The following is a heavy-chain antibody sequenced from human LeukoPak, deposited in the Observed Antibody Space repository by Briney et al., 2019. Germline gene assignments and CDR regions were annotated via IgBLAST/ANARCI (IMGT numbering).Heavy chain of an antibody. Sequence: PGGSLRLSCAASGFTFSSYWMHWVRQAPGKGLVWVSLINSDGSSTRDADSVKGRFTISRDNAKNTLYLQMNSLRAEDTAVYYCASHFYYGSGSRTFDLWGQGTMVTVPS. D-gene: IGHD3-10*01. CDR1: GFTFSSYW. V-gene: IGHV3-74*01. CDR2: INSDGSST. CDR3: ASHFYYGSGSRTFDL. J-gene: IGHJ3*01.